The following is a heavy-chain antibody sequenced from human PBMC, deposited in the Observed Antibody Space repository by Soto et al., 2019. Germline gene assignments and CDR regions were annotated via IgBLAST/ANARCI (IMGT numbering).Heavy chain of an antibody. J-gene: IGHJ4*02. V-gene: IGHV3-53*01. CDR2: IHTTGRT. Sequence: PGGSLRLSCGASGFTVVSNYMSWGRQAPGKGLEWVSFIHTTGRTYYADSVKGRFTISRDNSKNMLYLQMNSLRADDTAMYYCAGGPYCGGDCYRFDYWGQGALVTVSS. D-gene: IGHD2-21*02. CDR1: GFTVVSNY. CDR3: AGGPYCGGDCYRFDY.